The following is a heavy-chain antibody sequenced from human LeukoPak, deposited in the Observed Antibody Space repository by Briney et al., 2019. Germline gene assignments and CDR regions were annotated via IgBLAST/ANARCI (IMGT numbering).Heavy chain of an antibody. CDR2: ISHLGTN. Sequence: PSETLSLTCGVSGGSFSGFFWTWLRQAPGKGLEWIAEISHLGTNNTHPSLKSRVTISVDTSKNQFSLTLKSVTAADTAVYYCTRGVNRRFYGAGRRNTWSAPWGQGTRVTVSP. J-gene: IGHJ5*02. CDR1: GGSFSGFF. V-gene: IGHV4-34*01. CDR3: TRGVNRRFYGAGRRNTWSAP. D-gene: IGHD3-10*01.